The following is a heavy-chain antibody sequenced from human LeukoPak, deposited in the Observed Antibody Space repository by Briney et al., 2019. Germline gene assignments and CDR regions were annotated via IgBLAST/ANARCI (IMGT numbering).Heavy chain of an antibody. J-gene: IGHJ4*02. CDR2: ISGSGGST. Sequence: GGSLRLSCAASGFTFSSYAMSWVSQAPGKGLEWVSAISGSGGSTYYADSVKGRFTISRDNSKNTLYLQMNSLRAEDTAVYYCAKTEDSSGWYYFDYWGQGTLVTVSS. CDR1: GFTFSSYA. CDR3: AKTEDSSGWYYFDY. V-gene: IGHV3-23*01. D-gene: IGHD6-19*01.